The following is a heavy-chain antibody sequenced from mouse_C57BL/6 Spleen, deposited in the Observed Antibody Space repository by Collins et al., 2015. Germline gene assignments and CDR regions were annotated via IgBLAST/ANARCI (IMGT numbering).Heavy chain of an antibody. J-gene: IGHJ4*01. CDR3: ARTPYYYGRYYAMDY. V-gene: IGHV1-55*01. CDR2: IYPGSGST. Sequence: QVQLQQPGAELVKPGASVKMSCKASGYTFTSYWITWVKQRPGQGLEWIGDIYPGSGSTNYNEKFKSKATLTVDTSSSTAYMQLSSLTSEDSAVYYCARTPYYYGRYYAMDYWGQGTSVTVSS. CDR1: GYTFTSYW. D-gene: IGHD1-1*01.